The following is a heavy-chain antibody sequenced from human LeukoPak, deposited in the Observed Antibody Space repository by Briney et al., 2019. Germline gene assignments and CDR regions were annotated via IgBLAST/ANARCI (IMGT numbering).Heavy chain of an antibody. CDR1: GYSFTSYW. D-gene: IGHD5-18*01. Sequence: GESLKISCKGSGYSFTSYWIGWVRQMPGKGLEWMGIIYPGDSDTRYSPSFQGQVTISADKSISAAYLQWSSLKASDTAMYYCARLPWTSSYGPNRYYYYYYGMDVWGQGTLVTVSS. CDR2: IYPGDSDT. J-gene: IGHJ6*02. V-gene: IGHV5-51*01. CDR3: ARLPWTSSYGPNRYYYYYYGMDV.